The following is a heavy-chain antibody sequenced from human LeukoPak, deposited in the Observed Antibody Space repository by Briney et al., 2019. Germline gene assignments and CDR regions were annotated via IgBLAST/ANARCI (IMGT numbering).Heavy chain of an antibody. D-gene: IGHD3-22*01. Sequence: GGSLRLSCAASGFSVRDNYMSWVRQAPGKRLEWVSDVYSNGRTFYADSVKGRFIISRDNSKNTLYLQMNSLRAEDTAIYYCASPLNYNDTSGYYPQTPDYWGQGTLVTVSS. CDR1: GFSVRDNY. J-gene: IGHJ4*02. V-gene: IGHV3-66*02. CDR2: VYSNGRT. CDR3: ASPLNYNDTSGYYPQTPDY.